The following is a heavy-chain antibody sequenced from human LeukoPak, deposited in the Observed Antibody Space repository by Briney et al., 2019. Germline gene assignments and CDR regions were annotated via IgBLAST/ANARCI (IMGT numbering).Heavy chain of an antibody. D-gene: IGHD3-10*01. Sequence: ASVKVSCKASGYTFTGYYMRWVRQAPGQGLEWMGWINPNSGGTNYAQKFQGRVTMTRDTSVSTAYMDLSRLRSDDTAVYYCARARPLWFGVNDYWGQGTLVTVSS. V-gene: IGHV1-2*02. CDR1: GYTFTGYY. CDR2: INPNSGGT. J-gene: IGHJ4*02. CDR3: ARARPLWFGVNDY.